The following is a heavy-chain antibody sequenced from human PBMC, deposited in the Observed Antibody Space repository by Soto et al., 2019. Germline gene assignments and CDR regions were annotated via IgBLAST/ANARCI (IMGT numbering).Heavy chain of an antibody. V-gene: IGHV3-7*01. CDR3: ARDAAFNRFEY. Sequence: EVQLVESGGDLVQPGGSLRLSCAASGFTFTSSWMAWVRLAPGNGLEWVANIDQDGSETNYVDSVTGRFTISRDNAKNSLFLQMNSLRAEDTAVYYCARDAAFNRFEYWGQGPVVTVSS. J-gene: IGHJ4*02. D-gene: IGHD6-13*01. CDR1: GFTFTSSW. CDR2: IDQDGSET.